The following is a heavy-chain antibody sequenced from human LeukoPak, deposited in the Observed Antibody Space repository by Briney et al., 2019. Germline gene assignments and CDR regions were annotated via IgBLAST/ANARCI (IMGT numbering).Heavy chain of an antibody. V-gene: IGHV5-51*01. CDR2: IYPGDSDT. Sequence: GESLKISCKGSGYSFTSYWIGWVRQMPGKGLEWMGIIYPGDSDTRYSPSFQGQVTISADKSISTAYLQWSSLKASDTAMYYCARQEEIAAARPDAFDIWGQGTMVTVSS. J-gene: IGHJ3*02. CDR3: ARQEEIAAARPDAFDI. D-gene: IGHD6-13*01. CDR1: GYSFTSYW.